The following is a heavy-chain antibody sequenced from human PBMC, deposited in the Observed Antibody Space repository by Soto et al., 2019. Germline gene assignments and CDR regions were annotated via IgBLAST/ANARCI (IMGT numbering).Heavy chain of an antibody. V-gene: IGHV1-69*13. CDR3: ASYDSDAFDI. CDR2: IIPIFGTA. D-gene: IGHD3-3*01. Sequence: ASVKVSCKASGGTFSSYAISWVRQAPGQGLEWMGGIIPIFGTANYAQKFQGRVTITADESTSTAYMELSSLRSEDTAVYYCASYDSDAFDIWGQGTMVTVSS. CDR1: GGTFSSYA. J-gene: IGHJ3*02.